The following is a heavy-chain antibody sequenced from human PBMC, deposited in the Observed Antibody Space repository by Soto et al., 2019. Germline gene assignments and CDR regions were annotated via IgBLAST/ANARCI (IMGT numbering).Heavy chain of an antibody. V-gene: IGHV3-21*01. Sequence: EVQLVESGGGLVKPGGSLRLSCAASGFTFSSYSMNWVRQAPGKGLEWVSSISSSSSYIYYADSVKGRFTISRDNAKNSLYLQMNSLRAEDTAVYYCARGGDILTDAFDIWGQGTMVTVFS. CDR1: GFTFSSYS. CDR3: ARGGDILTDAFDI. CDR2: ISSSSSYI. D-gene: IGHD3-9*01. J-gene: IGHJ3*02.